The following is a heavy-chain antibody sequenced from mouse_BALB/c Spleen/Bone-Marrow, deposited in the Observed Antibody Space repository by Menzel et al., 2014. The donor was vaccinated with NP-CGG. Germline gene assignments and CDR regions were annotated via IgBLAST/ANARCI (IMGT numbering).Heavy chain of an antibody. CDR1: GYAFTNYW. Sequence: QVQLKESGAELVRPGTSVKVSCKASGYAFTNYWIEWVKQRPGQGLEWIGVINPGSGGVNYNEKFKGKATLTADKSSSTAYIQLSSLTSDDSAVYFCSREFTRYAVDYWGQGTSVTVSS. V-gene: IGHV1-54*01. D-gene: IGHD2-12*01. CDR2: INPGSGGV. J-gene: IGHJ4*01. CDR3: SREFTRYAVDY.